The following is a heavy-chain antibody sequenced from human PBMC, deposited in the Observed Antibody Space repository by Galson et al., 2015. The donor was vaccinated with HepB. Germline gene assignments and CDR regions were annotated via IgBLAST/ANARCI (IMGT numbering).Heavy chain of an antibody. Sequence: SLRLSCAASGFTFSSYWMSWVRQAPGKGLEWVANIKQDGSEKYYVDSVKGRFTISRDNAKNSLYLQMNSLRAEDTAVYYCARHPYDYVWGSYRYSHFDYWGQGTLVTVSS. V-gene: IGHV3-7*03. CDR3: ARHPYDYVWGSYRYSHFDY. CDR1: GFTFSSYW. D-gene: IGHD3-16*02. CDR2: IKQDGSEK. J-gene: IGHJ4*02.